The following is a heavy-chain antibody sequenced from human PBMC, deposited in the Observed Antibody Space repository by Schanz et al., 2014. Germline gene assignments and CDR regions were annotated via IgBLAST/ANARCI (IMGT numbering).Heavy chain of an antibody. CDR1: GFTFSKYW. V-gene: IGHV3-30-3*01. D-gene: IGHD3-9*01. CDR2: ISYDGRNK. J-gene: IGHJ4*02. CDR3: AKQIHYDILTVTRN. Sequence: VQLLESGGGLVQPGGSLRLSCGGSGFTFSKYWMSWVRQAPGKGLEWVAVISYDGRNKYYADSVKGRFTISRDNSKNTLYLQMNSLRAEDTAVYYCAKQIHYDILTVTRNWGQGTLVTVSS.